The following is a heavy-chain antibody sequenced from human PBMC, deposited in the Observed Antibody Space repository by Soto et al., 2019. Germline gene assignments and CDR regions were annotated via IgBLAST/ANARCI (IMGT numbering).Heavy chain of an antibody. D-gene: IGHD3-3*01. CDR1: GGSISSYY. V-gene: IGHV4-59*01. CDR3: ARGASGYFLERGRAGYGMGV. J-gene: IGHJ6*02. CDR2: IYYSGST. Sequence: PSETLSLTCTVSGGSISSYYWSWIRQPPGTGLEWIGYIYYSGSTNYNPSLKSRVTISVDTSKNQFSLKLRSVTAVATAVYYCARGASGYFLERGRAGYGMGVWGQGTTVTVSS.